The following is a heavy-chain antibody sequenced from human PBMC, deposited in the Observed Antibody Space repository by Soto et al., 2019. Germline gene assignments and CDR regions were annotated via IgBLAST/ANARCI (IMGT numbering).Heavy chain of an antibody. Sequence: QVQLVESGGGVVQPGKSLRLSCTTSGFTFSSYAMHWVRQAPGKGLEWVAVLWYDGSNIQYADSVKGRFTISRDNSKSTLYLQMDSLRAEDTAVYYCARDVNDFWSGYLYWGQGTLVTVSS. V-gene: IGHV3-33*01. CDR3: ARDVNDFWSGYLY. CDR2: LWYDGSNI. D-gene: IGHD3-3*01. J-gene: IGHJ4*02. CDR1: GFTFSSYA.